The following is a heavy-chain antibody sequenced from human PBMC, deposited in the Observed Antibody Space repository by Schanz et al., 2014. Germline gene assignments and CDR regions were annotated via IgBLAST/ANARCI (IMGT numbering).Heavy chain of an antibody. CDR1: GITFSDYA. D-gene: IGHD3-3*01. CDR3: AKIWKAHHLTGRRGWSDDMDA. J-gene: IGHJ6*02. Sequence: EVQLLESGGALVQPGGSLRLSCAASGITFSDYAMSWVRQAPGKGLEWVSMIASGGSHTFYADSVTGRFTISGDNAKNTLCVQMNSLRVEDTAIYYCAKIWKAHHLTGRRGWSDDMDAWGQGTMV. V-gene: IGHV3-23*03. CDR2: IASGGSHT.